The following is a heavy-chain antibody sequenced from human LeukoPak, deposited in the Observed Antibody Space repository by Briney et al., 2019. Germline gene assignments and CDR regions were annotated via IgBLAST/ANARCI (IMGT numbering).Heavy chain of an antibody. Sequence: SVKVSCKASGGTFSSYAISWVRQAPGQGLEWMGRIIPIFGTANYAQKFQGRVTITTDESTSTAHMELSSLRSEDTAVYYCARAVYYDSSGYLYWGQGTLVAVSS. V-gene: IGHV1-69*05. D-gene: IGHD3-22*01. CDR1: GGTFSSYA. CDR2: IIPIFGTA. CDR3: ARAVYYDSSGYLY. J-gene: IGHJ4*02.